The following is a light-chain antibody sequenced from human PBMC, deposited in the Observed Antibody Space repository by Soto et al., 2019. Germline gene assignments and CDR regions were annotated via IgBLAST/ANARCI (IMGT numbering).Light chain of an antibody. CDR2: ATS. V-gene: IGKV3-11*01. Sequence: EIVMTQSPATLSVPPGERAALAFMASQSVSSKLAWYRQRPGQAPRLLIYATSSRATGIPARFSGSGSGTDFTLTISSLEPEDFAVYYCQQRSNWPITFGQGTRLEIK. J-gene: IGKJ5*01. CDR1: QSVSSK. CDR3: QQRSNWPIT.